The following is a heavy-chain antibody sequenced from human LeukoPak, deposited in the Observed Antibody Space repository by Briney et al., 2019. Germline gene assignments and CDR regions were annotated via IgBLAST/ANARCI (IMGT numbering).Heavy chain of an antibody. CDR3: ARDFNYRSQFDY. J-gene: IGHJ4*02. Sequence: PGGSLRLSCAASGFTFSSYAMHWVRQAPGKGLEWVAVISYDGSNKYYADSVKGRFTISRDNSKNTLYLQMNSLRAEDTAVYYCARDFNYRSQFDYWGQGTLVTVSS. D-gene: IGHD4-11*01. CDR2: ISYDGSNK. CDR1: GFTFSSYA. V-gene: IGHV3-30-3*01.